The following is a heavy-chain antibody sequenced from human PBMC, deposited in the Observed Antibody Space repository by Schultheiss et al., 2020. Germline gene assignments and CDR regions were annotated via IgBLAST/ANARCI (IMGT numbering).Heavy chain of an antibody. Sequence: SQTLSLTCAVSGGSISSGGYSWSWIRQPPGKGLEWIGSIYHSGSTYYNPSLKSRVTISVDTSKNQFSLKLSSVTAADTAVYYCTIHCTGGVCYTNYYYYYGMDVWGQGTTVTVSS. D-gene: IGHD2-8*02. CDR1: GGSISSGGYS. CDR3: TIHCTGGVCYTNYYYYYGMDV. J-gene: IGHJ6*02. CDR2: IYHSGST. V-gene: IGHV4-30-2*03.